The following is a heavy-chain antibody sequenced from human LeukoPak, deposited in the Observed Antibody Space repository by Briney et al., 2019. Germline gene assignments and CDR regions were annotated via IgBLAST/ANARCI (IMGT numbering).Heavy chain of an antibody. D-gene: IGHD6-13*01. V-gene: IGHV3-23*01. CDR1: GFTFSSYV. CDR2: ISGSGGST. Sequence: GASLRLSCAASGFTFSSYVMSWVRQAPGKGLEWVSAISGSGGSTYYADSVKGRFTISRDNSKNTLYLQMNSLRAEDTAVYYCAKESGYSSSWRLSWFDPWGQGTLVTVSS. J-gene: IGHJ5*02. CDR3: AKESGYSSSWRLSWFDP.